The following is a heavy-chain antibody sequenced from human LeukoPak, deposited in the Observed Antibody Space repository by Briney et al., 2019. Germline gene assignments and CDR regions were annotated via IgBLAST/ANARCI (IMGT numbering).Heavy chain of an antibody. CDR3: ARSYGSGSYGMDV. J-gene: IGHJ6*04. D-gene: IGHD3-10*01. CDR1: GFTFSSYK. Sequence: PGGSLRLSCAASGFTFSSYKMNWVRQAPGKGLEWVSYISSSGSTIYYADSVKGRFTISRDNAKNSLYLQMNSLRAEDTAVYYCARSYGSGSYGMDVWGKGTTVTVSS. CDR2: ISSSGSTI. V-gene: IGHV3-48*03.